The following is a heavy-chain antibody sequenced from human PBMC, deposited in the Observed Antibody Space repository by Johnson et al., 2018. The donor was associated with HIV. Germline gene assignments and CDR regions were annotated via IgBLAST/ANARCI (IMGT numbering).Heavy chain of an antibody. V-gene: IGHV3-30*02. CDR3: AKVSWEARLGDPFDI. CDR1: GFIFSSSG. J-gene: IGHJ3*02. Sequence: QVQLVESGGGVVQPGGSLRLSCVASGFIFSSSGMHWVRQAPGKGLEWVAFIQYDGSNKFYVDSVKGRSTISRDNSKNTLYLQMNSLRAEDTAVYYCAKVSWEARLGDPFDIWGQGTMVTISS. CDR2: IQYDGSNK. D-gene: IGHD1-26*01.